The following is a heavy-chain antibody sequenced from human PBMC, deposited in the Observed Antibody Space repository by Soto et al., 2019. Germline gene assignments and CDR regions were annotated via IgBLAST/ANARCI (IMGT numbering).Heavy chain of an antibody. CDR3: ARDRDWAFDY. CDR1: GFTFSSYS. V-gene: IGHV3-48*04. Sequence: PGGSLRLSCVASGFTFSSYSMVWVRQAPGKGLEWVSYIFVSSSPIYYADSVKGRFTVSRDNAQNSVFLLMNSLRAEDTAVYYCARDRDWAFDYWGRGTLVTVSS. J-gene: IGHJ4*02. CDR2: IFVSSSPI. D-gene: IGHD3-9*01.